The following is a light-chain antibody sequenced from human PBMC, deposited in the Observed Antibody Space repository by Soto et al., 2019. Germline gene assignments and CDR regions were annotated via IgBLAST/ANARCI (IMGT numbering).Light chain of an antibody. J-gene: IGKJ2*01. Sequence: DIQMTQSPSTLSASVGDRVTITCRASQSISSWLAWYQQKPGKAPKLLIYDASSLESGVPSRFSGSGSGTEFTLTISSLQHDDFETYYCQPYNSYQYTFGQGTKVDIK. V-gene: IGKV1-5*01. CDR1: QSISSW. CDR2: DAS. CDR3: QPYNSYQYT.